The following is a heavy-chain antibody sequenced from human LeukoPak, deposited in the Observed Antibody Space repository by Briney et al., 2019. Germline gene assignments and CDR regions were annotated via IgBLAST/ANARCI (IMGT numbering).Heavy chain of an antibody. D-gene: IGHD1-14*01. J-gene: IGHJ4*02. CDR3: AKDVRTPGH. CDR1: GFTFSTYG. Sequence: GRSLRLSCVASGFTFSTYGMSWVRQAPGKGLEWVAVISYDGSNKYYADSVKGRFTISRDNSKNTLYLQMNSLRAEDTAVYYCAKDVRTPGHWGQGTLVTVSS. CDR2: ISYDGSNK. V-gene: IGHV3-30*18.